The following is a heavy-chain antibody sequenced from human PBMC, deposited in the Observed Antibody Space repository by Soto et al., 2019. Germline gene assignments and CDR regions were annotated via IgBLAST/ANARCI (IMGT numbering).Heavy chain of an antibody. CDR1: GYTFTSYG. V-gene: IGHV1-18*01. D-gene: IGHD3-22*01. J-gene: IGHJ4*02. Sequence: GASVKVSCKASGYTFTSYGISWVRQAPGQGLEWMGWISAYNGNTNYAQKLQGRVTMTTDTSTSTAYMELRSLRSDDTAVYYCARDTYYDSSGYPRFDYWGQGTLVTVSS. CDR2: ISAYNGNT. CDR3: ARDTYYDSSGYPRFDY.